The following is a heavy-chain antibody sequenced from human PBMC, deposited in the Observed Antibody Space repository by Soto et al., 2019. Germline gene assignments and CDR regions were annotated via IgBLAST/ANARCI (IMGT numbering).Heavy chain of an antibody. CDR2: ISYDGSNK. CDR3: AKGREMWKMNAFDI. D-gene: IGHD1-1*01. Sequence: QVQLVESGGGVVQPGRSLRLSCAASGFTFSSYGMHWVRQAPGKGLEWVAVISYDGSNKYYADSVKGRFTISRDNSKNSLYLQMNSLRAEDTAVYYCAKGREMWKMNAFDIWGQGTMVTVSS. J-gene: IGHJ3*02. CDR1: GFTFSSYG. V-gene: IGHV3-30*18.